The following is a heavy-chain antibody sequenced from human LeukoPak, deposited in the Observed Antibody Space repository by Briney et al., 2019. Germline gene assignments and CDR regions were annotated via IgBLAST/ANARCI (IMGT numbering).Heavy chain of an antibody. J-gene: IGHJ4*02. D-gene: IGHD2-8*01. V-gene: IGHV3-73*01. Sequence: GGSLRLSCAASGFAFSGSAMHLVRQASGKGLEWVGRIRSKANSYATAYAASVKGRFTISRDDSKNTAYLQMNSLKTEDTAVYYCTRHDRDSIDKCYDYWGQGTLVTVSS. CDR1: GFAFSGSA. CDR3: TRHDRDSIDKCYDY. CDR2: IRSKANSYAT.